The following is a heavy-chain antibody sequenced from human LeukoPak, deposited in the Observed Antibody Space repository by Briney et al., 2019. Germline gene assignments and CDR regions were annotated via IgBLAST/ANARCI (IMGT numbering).Heavy chain of an antibody. CDR1: GFTFDGYA. V-gene: IGHV3-43D*03. J-gene: IGHJ4*02. Sequence: PGGSLRLSCAASGFTFDGYAMHWVRQAPGKGLEWVSLISWDGGSTYYADSVKGRFTISRDDSKSTVYLQMNSLRDEDTAVYYCAKRRGVGETRVLDYWGEGTLVTVSS. CDR2: ISWDGGST. CDR3: AKRRGVGETRVLDY. D-gene: IGHD1-26*01.